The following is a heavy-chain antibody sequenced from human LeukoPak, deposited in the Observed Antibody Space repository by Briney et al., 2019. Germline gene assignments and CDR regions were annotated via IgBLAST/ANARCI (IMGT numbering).Heavy chain of an antibody. CDR3: AGGRYSGSYEAVY. D-gene: IGHD1-26*01. V-gene: IGHV1-8*02. J-gene: IGHJ4*02. Sequence: ASVKVSCKASGYTFTSYGISWVRQAPGQGLEWMGWMNPNSGNTGYAQKFQGRVTMTRNTSISTAYMELSSLRSEDTAVYYCAGGRYSGSYEAVYWGQGTLVTVSS. CDR1: GYTFTSYG. CDR2: MNPNSGNT.